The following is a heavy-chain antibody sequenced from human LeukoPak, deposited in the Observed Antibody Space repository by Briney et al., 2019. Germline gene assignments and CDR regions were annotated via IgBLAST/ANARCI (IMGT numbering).Heavy chain of an antibody. CDR3: ARVMATVITGAFDI. D-gene: IGHD4-17*01. CDR2: IYHSGST. V-gene: IGHV4-38-2*02. Sequence: SETLSLTCTVSGYSISSGYYWGWIRQPPGKGLEWIGSIYHSGSTYYNPSLKSRVTISVDTSKNQFSLKLISVTAADTAVYYCARVMATVITGAFDIWGQGTMVTVSS. CDR1: GYSISSGYY. J-gene: IGHJ3*02.